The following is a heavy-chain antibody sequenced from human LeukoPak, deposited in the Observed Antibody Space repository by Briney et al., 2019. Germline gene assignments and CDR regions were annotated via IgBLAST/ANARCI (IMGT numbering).Heavy chain of an antibody. J-gene: IGHJ1*01. D-gene: IGHD5-18*01. CDR3: AIGGYSYGYSRAEYFQH. CDR1: GFTFSDYY. V-gene: IGHV3-11*06. CDR2: ISSSSSYT. Sequence: GGSLRLSCAASGFTFSDYYMSWIRQAPGKGLEWVSYISSSSSYTNYADSVKGRFTISRDNAKNSLYLQMYSLRAEDTAVYYCAIGGYSYGYSRAEYFQHWGQGTLVTVSS.